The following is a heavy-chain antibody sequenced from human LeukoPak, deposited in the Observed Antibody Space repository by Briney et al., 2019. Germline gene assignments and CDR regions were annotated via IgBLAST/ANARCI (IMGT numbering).Heavy chain of an antibody. CDR1: GDSVSSSIGA. D-gene: IGHD2-15*01. CDR2: TYYRSKWYN. J-gene: IGHJ4*02. CDR3: ARGETYSFDH. V-gene: IGHV6-1*01. Sequence: PSQTLSLTCAISGDSVSSSIGAWNWIRQSPSRGLEWLGRTYYRSKWYNDYAASVKSRITINPDTSRNQFSLQLNSVTPDDTAVYYCARGETYSFDHWGQGTLVTVSS.